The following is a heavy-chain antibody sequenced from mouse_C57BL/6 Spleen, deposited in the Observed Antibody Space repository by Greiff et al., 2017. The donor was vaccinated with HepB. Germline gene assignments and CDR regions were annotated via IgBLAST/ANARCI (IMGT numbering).Heavy chain of an antibody. J-gene: IGHJ2*01. Sequence: VQLQQSGAELAKPGASVKLSCKASGYTFTSYWMHWVKQRPGQGLEWIGYINPSSGYTKYNQKFKDKATLTADKSSNTDYMQLSSLKYEYSAVYYCARFSACWGRGTTLTVSS. V-gene: IGHV1-7*01. CDR3: ARFSAC. CDR1: GYTFTSYW. CDR2: INPSSGYT.